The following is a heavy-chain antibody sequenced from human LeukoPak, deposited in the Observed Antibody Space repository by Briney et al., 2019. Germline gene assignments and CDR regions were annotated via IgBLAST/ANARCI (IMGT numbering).Heavy chain of an antibody. CDR1: GFTFSRYW. CDR3: ARDGDITIFGVVDY. Sequence: PGGSLRLSCAASGFTFSRYWMSWVRQAPGKGLEWVANIKQDGSEKYYVDSVKGLFTISRDNAKNSLYLQMNSLRAEDTAVYHCARDGDITIFGVVDYWGQGTLVTVSS. V-gene: IGHV3-7*03. D-gene: IGHD3-3*01. CDR2: IKQDGSEK. J-gene: IGHJ4*02.